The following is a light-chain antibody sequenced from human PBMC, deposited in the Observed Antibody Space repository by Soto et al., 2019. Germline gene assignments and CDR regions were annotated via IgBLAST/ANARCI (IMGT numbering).Light chain of an antibody. J-gene: IGKJ1*01. CDR3: QQYGNSPT. V-gene: IGKV3-20*01. CDR1: QSVSAGY. CDR2: ETS. Sequence: EIALTQSPGTLSLSPGERATLSCRASQSVSAGYFAWYQQKPGQAPRLLIYETSSRTTGTPDRFSGGGSGTDFTLTISRLEPEDFAVYYCQQYGNSPTFGPGTKVDIK.